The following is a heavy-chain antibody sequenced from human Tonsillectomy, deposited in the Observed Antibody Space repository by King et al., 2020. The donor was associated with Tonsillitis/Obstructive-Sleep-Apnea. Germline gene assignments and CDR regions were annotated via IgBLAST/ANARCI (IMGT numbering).Heavy chain of an antibody. CDR2: ISSSGRTI. D-gene: IGHD2-15*01. J-gene: IGHJ4*02. CDR3: ARFPFDAAYPPKDY. V-gene: IGHV3-11*01. CDR1: GFIFSDDY. Sequence: VQLVESGGGLVKPGGSLRLSCAVSGFIFSDDYMSWIRQAPGKGLEWISYISSSGRTIYYADSVKGRFTISRDNAKNSLYLQMNSLRAEDTAVYYCARFPFDAAYPPKDYWGQGTRVTVSS.